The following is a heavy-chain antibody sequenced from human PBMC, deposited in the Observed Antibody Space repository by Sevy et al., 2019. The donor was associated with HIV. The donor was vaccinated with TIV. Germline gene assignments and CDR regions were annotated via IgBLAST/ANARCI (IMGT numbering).Heavy chain of an antibody. CDR1: GFTFSSYV. J-gene: IGHJ4*02. CDR3: ARDLVGATSD. CDR2: IWDDGSDK. D-gene: IGHD1-26*01. V-gene: IGHV3-30*04. Sequence: GGSLRLSCAASGFTFSSYVMHWVRQAPGKGLEWVALIWDDGSDKYYADSVKGRFTTSRDNSKNMLYLQMNSLRPEDTAVYYCARDLVGATSDWGQGTLVTVSS.